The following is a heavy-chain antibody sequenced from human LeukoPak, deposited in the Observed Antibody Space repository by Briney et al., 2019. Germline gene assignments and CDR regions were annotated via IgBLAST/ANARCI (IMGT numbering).Heavy chain of an antibody. V-gene: IGHV3-66*01. CDR3: ARESVVGAPDY. J-gene: IGHJ4*02. CDR1: GFTVSSNY. CDR2: IYSGGST. D-gene: IGHD2-15*01. Sequence: QPGGSLRLSCAASGFTVSSNYMSWVRQAPGKGLEWVSVIYSGGSTYYADSVKGRFTISRDNSKNTLYLQMTSLRAEDTAVYYCARESVVGAPDYWGQGTLVTVSS.